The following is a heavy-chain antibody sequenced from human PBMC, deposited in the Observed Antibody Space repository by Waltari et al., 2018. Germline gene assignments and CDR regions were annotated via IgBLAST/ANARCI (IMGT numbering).Heavy chain of an antibody. J-gene: IGHJ4*02. V-gene: IGHV4-38-2*02. Sequence: QVQLQESGPGLVKPSETLSLTCAVSGYSISSGYYWGWIRQPPGKGLEWIGRIYHSGRTYYNPSLKSRGTISVDTSKNQCSLKLSSVTAADTAVYYCARDGGNYDSSGYYSDPFDYWGQGTLVTVSS. CDR1: GYSISSGYY. CDR2: IYHSGRT. CDR3: ARDGGNYDSSGYYSDPFDY. D-gene: IGHD3-22*01.